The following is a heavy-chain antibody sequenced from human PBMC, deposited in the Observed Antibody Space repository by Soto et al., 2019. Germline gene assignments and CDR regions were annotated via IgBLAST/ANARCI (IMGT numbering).Heavy chain of an antibody. Sequence: EVQLLESGGSVVQPGGSLRLSCAASGFTFRSYAMSWVRQAPGKGLEWVSGISNTGDGTYYADSVKGRFTISRDNSKNTLSLQMNSLRAEDTALYYCATDRMIVDPFGFDMWGQGTLVTVSS. V-gene: IGHV3-23*01. D-gene: IGHD3-22*01. CDR1: GFTFRSYA. CDR3: ATDRMIVDPFGFDM. CDR2: ISNTGDGT. J-gene: IGHJ3*02.